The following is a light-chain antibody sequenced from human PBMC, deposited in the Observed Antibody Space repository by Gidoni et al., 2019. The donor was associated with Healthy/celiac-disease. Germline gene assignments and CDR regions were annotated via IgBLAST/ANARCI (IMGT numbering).Light chain of an antibody. V-gene: IGKV1-39*01. J-gene: IGKJ1*01. Sequence: DIHMTQSPSSLSASVGDRVTITCQASQSISSYLNWYQQKPGKAPKLLIYAASSLQSGVPSRFSGSGSGTDFTLTISSLQPEDFATYYCQQSYSTPQTFGQGTKVEIK. CDR2: AAS. CDR1: QSISSY. CDR3: QQSYSTPQT.